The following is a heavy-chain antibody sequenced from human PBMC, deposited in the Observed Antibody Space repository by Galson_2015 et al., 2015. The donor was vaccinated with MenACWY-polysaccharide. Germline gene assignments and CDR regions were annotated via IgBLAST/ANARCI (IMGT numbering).Heavy chain of an antibody. D-gene: IGHD2-2*01. CDR1: GFTFSSYW. J-gene: IGHJ4*02. V-gene: IGHV3-7*03. CDR2: IKEDGSEK. CDR3: ATNRGYDTFDH. Sequence: GSLRLSCAASGFTFSSYWMSWVRQAPGKGLEWVADIKEDGSEKYYVDSVKGRFTISRDNAKKSLYLQMNSLRAEDTAIYYCATNRGYDTFDHWGQGALVIVSS.